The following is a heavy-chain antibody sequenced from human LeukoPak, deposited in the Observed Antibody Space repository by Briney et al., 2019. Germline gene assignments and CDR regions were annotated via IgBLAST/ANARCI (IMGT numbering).Heavy chain of an antibody. V-gene: IGHV3-15*04. J-gene: IGHJ5*02. Sequence: PGGSLRLSCEASGFAFREAWLTWVRQAPGKGLEWVGRIERIADGGSTQYAAPVKGRFSISRDDSKDTVYLQMGSLRTEDTAVYYCASEFWYRHVAWGRGSLVTVSS. D-gene: IGHD1-1*01. CDR1: GFAFREAW. CDR2: IERIADGGST. CDR3: ASEFWYRHVA.